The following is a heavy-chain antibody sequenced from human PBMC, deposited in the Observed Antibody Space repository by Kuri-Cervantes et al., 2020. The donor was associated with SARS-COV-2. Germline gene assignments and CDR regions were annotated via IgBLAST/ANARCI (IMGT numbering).Heavy chain of an antibody. CDR3: ARVGENIAARQGWFDP. J-gene: IGHJ5*02. D-gene: IGHD6-6*01. Sequence: SETLSLTCVVSRGSISSGGHYWSWIRQPPGKGLEWLGYIYYSGSTNSNPSLKSRVTISVDTSKNQFSLKLSSVTAADTAVYYCARVGENIAARQGWFDPWGQGTLVTVSS. CDR2: IYYSGST. V-gene: IGHV4-61*08. CDR1: RGSISSGGHY.